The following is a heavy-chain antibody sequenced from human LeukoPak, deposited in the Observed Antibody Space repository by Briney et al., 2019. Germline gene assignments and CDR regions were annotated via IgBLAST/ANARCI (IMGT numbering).Heavy chain of an antibody. J-gene: IGHJ4*02. D-gene: IGHD2-15*01. CDR2: ISGSGGST. V-gene: IGHV3-23*01. CDR1: GFPFSSYA. CDR3: AKDRVYCSGGSCYPSNFYY. Sequence: GGSLRLSCAASGFPFSSYAMSWVRQAPGKGLEWVSAISGSGGSTYYADSVKGRFTISRDNSKNTLYVQMNSLRAEDTAVYYCAKDRVYCSGGSCYPSNFYYWGQGTLVTVSS.